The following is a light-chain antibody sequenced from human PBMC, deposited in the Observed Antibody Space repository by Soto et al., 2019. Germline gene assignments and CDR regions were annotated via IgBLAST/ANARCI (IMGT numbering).Light chain of an antibody. J-gene: IGLJ2*01. CDR2: SDD. CDR3: EAWDDSVNGPV. Sequence: QSVLTQPPSVSEAPRQRVTISCSGSSTNIGNNAVNWYQQLPGKAPKVLIYSDDLLPSGVSDRFSGSKSDTSASLAISGLQSEDEADYYCEAWDDSVNGPVFGGGTKVTVL. CDR1: STNIGNNA. V-gene: IGLV1-36*01.